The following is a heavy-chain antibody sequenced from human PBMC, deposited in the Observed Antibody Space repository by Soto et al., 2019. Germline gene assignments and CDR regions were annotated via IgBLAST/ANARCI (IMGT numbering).Heavy chain of an antibody. Sequence: GGSVRLSCAASGFTFSSYAMSWVRQAPGKGLEWVSAISGSGGSTYYADSVKGRFTISRDNSKNTLYLQMNSLRAEDTAVYYCARENYYDSSGYLAYAFDIWGQGTMVTVSS. CDR3: ARENYYDSSGYLAYAFDI. CDR1: GFTFSSYA. CDR2: ISGSGGST. D-gene: IGHD3-22*01. V-gene: IGHV3-23*01. J-gene: IGHJ3*02.